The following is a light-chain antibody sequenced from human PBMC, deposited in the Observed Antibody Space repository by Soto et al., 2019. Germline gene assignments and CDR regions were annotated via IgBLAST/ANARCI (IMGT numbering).Light chain of an antibody. J-gene: IGKJ4*01. Sequence: EIVLTQSPVTLSLSPGERATLSCRASQSVTTFLAWYQQKPGQAPRLLIYDVSNRATGIPARFSGSGSGTDFTLTISSLEPEDFAVYYCQQRINWPLTFGGGPRWRSN. CDR2: DVS. CDR1: QSVTTF. V-gene: IGKV3-11*01. CDR3: QQRINWPLT.